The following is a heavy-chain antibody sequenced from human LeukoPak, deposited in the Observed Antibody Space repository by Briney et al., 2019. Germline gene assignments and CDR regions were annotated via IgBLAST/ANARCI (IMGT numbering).Heavy chain of an antibody. CDR3: ASAVGITMTKNAFDI. CDR2: INTDGSIA. CDR1: GYTLKNYW. D-gene: IGHD3-22*01. J-gene: IGHJ3*02. V-gene: IGHV3-74*01. Sequence: PGGSLRLSCAACGYTLKNYWMQWVRHAPGEGGVWVSQINTDGSIAHYADSVKGRFTISRDNAKNTLYLQMNSVRAEDTAVYYCASAVGITMTKNAFDIWGQGTMVTVSS.